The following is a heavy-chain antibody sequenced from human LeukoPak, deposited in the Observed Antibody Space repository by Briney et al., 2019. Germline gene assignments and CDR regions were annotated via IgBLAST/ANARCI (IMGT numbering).Heavy chain of an antibody. V-gene: IGHV5-51*01. CDR2: IYPGDSDT. J-gene: IGHJ5*02. CDR3: ARRSFNFWSGFANNWFDP. D-gene: IGHD3-3*01. CDR1: GYSFTSYW. Sequence: GESLKISCKGSGYSFTSYWIGWVRQMPGKGLEWRGIIYPGDSDTRYSPSFQGQVTISADKSINTAYLQWSSLKASDTAMYYCARRSFNFWSGFANNWFDPWGQGTLVTVSS.